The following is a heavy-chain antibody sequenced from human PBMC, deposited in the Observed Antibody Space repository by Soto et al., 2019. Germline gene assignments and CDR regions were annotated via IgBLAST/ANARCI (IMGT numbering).Heavy chain of an antibody. J-gene: IGHJ6*02. V-gene: IGHV1-69*13. CDR2: IIPIFGTA. D-gene: IGHD2-2*01. CDR1: GGTFSSYA. Sequence: ASVKVSCKASGGTFSSYAISWVRQAPGQGLEWMGGIIPIFGTANYAQKFQGRVTITADESTSTAYMELSSLRSEDTAVYYCARDNVRSVVQAAMSDSYYYGMDVWGQGNTVTVSS. CDR3: ARDNVRSVVQAAMSDSYYYGMDV.